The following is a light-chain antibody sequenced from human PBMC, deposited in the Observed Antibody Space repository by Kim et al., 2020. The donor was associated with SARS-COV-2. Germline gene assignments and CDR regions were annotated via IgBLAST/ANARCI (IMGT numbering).Light chain of an antibody. Sequence: DIVMTQSPLSLPVNPGEPASISCRSSQSLLYSDGYTYLDWYLQKPGQSPQLLIYLGSNRASGVPDRFSGSGSGTDFTLKISRVAAEDVGVYYCMQVLQIPRTFGQGTKLEIK. CDR1: QSLLYSDGYTY. CDR3: MQVLQIPRT. CDR2: LGS. J-gene: IGKJ2*01. V-gene: IGKV2-28*01.